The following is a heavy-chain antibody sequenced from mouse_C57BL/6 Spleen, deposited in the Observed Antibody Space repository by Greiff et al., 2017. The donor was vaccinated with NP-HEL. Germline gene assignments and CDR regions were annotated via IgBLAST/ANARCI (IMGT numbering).Heavy chain of an antibody. J-gene: IGHJ3*01. CDR3: ARNYYGSSYKGVSFAY. CDR2: ISSGSSTI. CDR1: GFTFSDYG. Sequence: EVKLVESGGGLVKPGGSLKLSCAASGFTFSDYGMHWVRQAPEKGLEWVAYISSGSSTIYYADTVKGRFTISRDNAKNTLFLQMTSLRSEDTAMYYCARNYYGSSYKGVSFAYWGQGTLITVSA. V-gene: IGHV5-17*01. D-gene: IGHD1-1*01.